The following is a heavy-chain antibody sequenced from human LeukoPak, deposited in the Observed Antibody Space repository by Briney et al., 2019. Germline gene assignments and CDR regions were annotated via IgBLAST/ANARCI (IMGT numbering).Heavy chain of an antibody. J-gene: IGHJ4*02. CDR2: ISSSSTTI. D-gene: IGHD5-18*01. CDR3: ATDSSSRIQLWTPLKY. V-gene: IGHV3-48*02. Sequence: SGGSLRLSCAASGFTFSSYSMSWVRQAPGKGLEWVSYISSSSTTIYYADSVKGRFTISRDNAKNSLYLQMNSLRDEDTAVYYCATDSSSRIQLWTPLKYWGQGTLVTVSS. CDR1: GFTFSSYS.